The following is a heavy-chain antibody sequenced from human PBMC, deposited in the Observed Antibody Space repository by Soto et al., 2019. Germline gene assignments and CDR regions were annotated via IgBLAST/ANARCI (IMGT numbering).Heavy chain of an antibody. V-gene: IGHV4-39*01. Sequence: QLQLQESGPGLMKPSETLSLTCSVSGGSISSNSYFWDWIRQSPGKGLEWIGSVHFRGSTYYNPSLKSRVPISVATSKNQFSLNRTSGTPAKRAVNYWARRGPNISYGYNPRLDPGGKGTRFT. J-gene: IGHJ5*02. D-gene: IGHD5-18*01. CDR2: VHFRGST. CDR3: ARRGPNISYGYNPRLDP. CDR1: GGSISSNSYF.